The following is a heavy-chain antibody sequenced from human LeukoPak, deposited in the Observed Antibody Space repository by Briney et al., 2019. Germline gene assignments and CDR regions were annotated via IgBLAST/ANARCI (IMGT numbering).Heavy chain of an antibody. CDR1: GFTFSSSS. CDR2: ISGSGSII. J-gene: IGHJ2*01. Sequence: GGSLRLSCVASGFTFSSSSVNWVRQAPGKGLEWISYISGSGSIIYYADSVKGRFTISRDNAKKSLYLQMNSLRAEDTAVYYCARDQGRMTHPRKWHLDLWGRGTLVTVS. CDR3: ARDQGRMTHPRKWHLDL. D-gene: IGHD1-14*01. V-gene: IGHV3-48*04.